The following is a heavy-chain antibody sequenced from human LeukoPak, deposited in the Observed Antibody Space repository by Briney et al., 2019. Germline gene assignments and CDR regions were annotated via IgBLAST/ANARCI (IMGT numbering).Heavy chain of an antibody. CDR2: IYTSGST. Sequence: SETLSLTCTVSGGSISSYYWSWIRQPPGKGLEWIGYIYTSGSTNYNPSLKSRVTISVDTSKNQFSLKLSSVTAAYTAVYYCARLFMWFYPWGQGTLVTVSS. V-gene: IGHV4-4*09. CDR1: GGSISSYY. CDR3: ARLFMWFYP. J-gene: IGHJ5*02.